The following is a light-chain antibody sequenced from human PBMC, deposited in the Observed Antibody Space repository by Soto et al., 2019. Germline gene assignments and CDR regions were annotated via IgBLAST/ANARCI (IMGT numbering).Light chain of an antibody. CDR3: VLYMGSVRV. CDR2: RTN. CDR1: SGSVSTSYY. J-gene: IGLJ2*01. V-gene: IGLV8-61*01. Sequence: QAVVTQEPSFSVSPGGTVTLTCGLSSGSVSTSYYPSWYQQTPGQAPRTLIYRTNTRSSGVPDRFSGSILGNKAALTITGAQADDESDYYCVLYMGSVRVFGGGTQLTVL.